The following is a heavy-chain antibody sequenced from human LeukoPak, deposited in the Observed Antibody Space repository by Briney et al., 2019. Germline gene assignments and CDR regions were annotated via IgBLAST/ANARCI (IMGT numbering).Heavy chain of an antibody. CDR3: VRLRRNSDTSGFYYYYDF. CDR2: VSVRSNYI. V-gene: IGHV3-21*01. Sequence: GGSLRLSCLASGYTFSSYSINWVRQAPGKGLEWVSSVSVRSNYIYYADSVRGRFRISRDDARDSLFLEMNSLRAEDTAVYYCVRLRRNSDTSGFYYYYDFWGQGTLVTVSS. J-gene: IGHJ4*02. D-gene: IGHD3-22*01. CDR1: GYTFSSYS.